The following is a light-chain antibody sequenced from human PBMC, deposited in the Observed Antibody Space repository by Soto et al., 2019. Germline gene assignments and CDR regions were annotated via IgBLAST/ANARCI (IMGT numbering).Light chain of an antibody. V-gene: IGKV1-27*01. CDR1: QGVSNY. CDR3: QKYNSAPWT. J-gene: IGKJ1*01. Sequence: DIPMTQSPSSLSASVGDRVTITCRASQGVSNYLAVYQQKPGKVPKLLIYAASTLQSGVPSRFSGSGSGTDFTLTISSLQPEDVATYYCQKYNSAPWTFGQGTKVEIK. CDR2: AAS.